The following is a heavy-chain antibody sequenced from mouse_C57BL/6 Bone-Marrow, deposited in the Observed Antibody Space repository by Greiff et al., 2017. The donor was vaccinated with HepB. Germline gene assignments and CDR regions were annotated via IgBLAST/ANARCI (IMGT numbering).Heavy chain of an antibody. CDR3: AHYGSSSYWYFDV. CDR2: IDPSDSYT. CDR1: GYTFTSYW. Sequence: QVQLQQSGAELVRPGTSVKLSCKASGYTFTSYWMHWVKQRPGQGLEWIGVIDPSDSYTNYNQKFKGKATLTVDTSSSTAYMQLSSLTSEDSAVYYCAHYGSSSYWYFDVWGTGTTVTVSS. D-gene: IGHD1-1*01. V-gene: IGHV1-59*01. J-gene: IGHJ1*03.